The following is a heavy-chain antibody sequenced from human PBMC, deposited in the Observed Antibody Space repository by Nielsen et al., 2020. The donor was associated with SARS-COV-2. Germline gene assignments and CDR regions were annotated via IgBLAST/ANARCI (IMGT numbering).Heavy chain of an antibody. CDR1: AFSFTIFW. V-gene: IGHV3-7*02. J-gene: IGHJ4*02. CDR2: IKQDASEK. CDR3: VRVSSIVIWSGYPVD. Sequence: AASLTLSCSPSAFSFTIFWMSCVRHPPGKGLEWVANIKQDASEKYYGDSVKGRFTISRDNAKNSLYLQMNSLRAEDTAVYYCVRVSSIVIWSGYPVDWGQGTLVTVSS. D-gene: IGHD3-3*01.